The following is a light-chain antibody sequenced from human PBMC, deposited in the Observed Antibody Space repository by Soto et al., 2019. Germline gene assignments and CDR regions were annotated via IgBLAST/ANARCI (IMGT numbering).Light chain of an antibody. CDR3: CSYAGSSNFSYF. J-gene: IGLJ1*01. V-gene: IGLV2-23*03. CDR1: SSDVGSYNL. Sequence: QSVLTQPASVSGSPGQSITISCTGTSSDVGSYNLVSWYQQHPGKAPKLMIYEGSKRPSGVSNRFSGSKSGNTASLTISGLQAEDEADYYCCSYAGSSNFSYFFGPGTKVTVL. CDR2: EGS.